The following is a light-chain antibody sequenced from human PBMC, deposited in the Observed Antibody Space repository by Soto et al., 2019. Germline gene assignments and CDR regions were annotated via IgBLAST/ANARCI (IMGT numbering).Light chain of an antibody. CDR2: YTS. V-gene: IGKV3-11*01. Sequence: EIVLTQSPATLSSSPVETANLSCIASQYVGTRLAWYQHKPGQAPRLLIYYTSNRATGIPARFSGSGSGTDFTLTINSLAPEDFAIYYCHQRQSWPRTCGQGTKGDIK. CDR1: QYVGTR. CDR3: HQRQSWPRT. J-gene: IGKJ1*01.